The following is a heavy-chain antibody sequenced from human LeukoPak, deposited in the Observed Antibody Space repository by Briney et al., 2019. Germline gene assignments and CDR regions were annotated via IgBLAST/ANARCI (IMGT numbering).Heavy chain of an antibody. D-gene: IGHD6-19*01. CDR3: AKSRRPIAVAGPWVTPFDY. V-gene: IGHV3-23*01. Sequence: PGGSLRLSCAATGFTFSSYAMSWVRQAPGKGLEWVSAISGSGGSTYYADSVKGRFTISRDNSKNTLYLQMNSLRAEDTAVYYCAKSRRPIAVAGPWVTPFDYWGQGTLVTVSS. CDR2: ISGSGGST. CDR1: GFTFSSYA. J-gene: IGHJ4*02.